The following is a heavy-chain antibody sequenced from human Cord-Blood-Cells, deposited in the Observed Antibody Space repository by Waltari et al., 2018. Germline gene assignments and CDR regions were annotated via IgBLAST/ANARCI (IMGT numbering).Heavy chain of an antibody. V-gene: IGHV3-7*01. CDR1: GFTFSSYW. CDR3: AREFYDAFDI. Sequence: EVQLVESGGGLVQPGGSLRLSCAASGFTFSSYWMSWVRQAPGKGLGWVANIKQDGSEKCYVDSVKGRFTIARDNAKNSLYLQMNSLRAEDTAVYYCAREFYDAFDIWGQGTMVTVSS. CDR2: IKQDGSEK. J-gene: IGHJ3*02.